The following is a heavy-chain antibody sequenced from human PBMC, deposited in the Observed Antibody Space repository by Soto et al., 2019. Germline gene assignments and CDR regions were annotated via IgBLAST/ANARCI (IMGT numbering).Heavy chain of an antibody. V-gene: IGHV1-69*01. Sequence: QVQLMQSGAEVKKPGSSVKVSCKASGGTFSSYSINWVRQAPGQGLEWMGEIIPIFGTANYAQKFQGRVTIIADESTSTAYMELSSLRSEDTAVYYCARDGGRHSGGIDYWGQGTLVTVSS. CDR2: IIPIFGTA. J-gene: IGHJ4*02. D-gene: IGHD1-26*01. CDR1: GGTFSSYS. CDR3: ARDGGRHSGGIDY.